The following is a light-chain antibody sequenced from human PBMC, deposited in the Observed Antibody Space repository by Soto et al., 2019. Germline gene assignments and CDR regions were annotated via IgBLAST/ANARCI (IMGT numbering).Light chain of an antibody. Sequence: DIQMTQSPSSLSASVGDRVTITCRASQGIRNDLGWYQQKPGKAPKRLIYAASSLQSGVPSRFSGSGSGTDSTLTVSSLQPEAFAPYFCQQYNNYPRTFGQGTKVDIK. CDR3: QQYNNYPRT. CDR1: QGIRND. V-gene: IGKV1-17*01. J-gene: IGKJ1*01. CDR2: AAS.